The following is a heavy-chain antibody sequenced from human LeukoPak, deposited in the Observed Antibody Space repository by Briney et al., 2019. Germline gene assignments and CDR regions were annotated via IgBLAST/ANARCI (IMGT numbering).Heavy chain of an antibody. D-gene: IGHD3-22*01. CDR3: ARDPGYYDSSGYAFDI. Sequence: GGSLRLSCAASGFTFSSYWMHWVRQAPGKGLEWVANIKQDGSEKYYVDSVKGRFTISRDNAKNSLYLQMNSLRAEDTAVYYCARDPGYYDSSGYAFDIWGQGTMVTVSS. V-gene: IGHV3-7*01. CDR2: IKQDGSEK. J-gene: IGHJ3*02. CDR1: GFTFSSYW.